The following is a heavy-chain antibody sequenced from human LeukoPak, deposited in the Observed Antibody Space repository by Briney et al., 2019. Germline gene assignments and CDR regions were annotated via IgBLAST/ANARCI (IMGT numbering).Heavy chain of an antibody. CDR2: ISTSGST. D-gene: IGHD3-22*01. CDR3: ARVRYSDSSVLTRKRSYYFDY. CDR1: GGSISSYY. J-gene: IGHJ4*02. V-gene: IGHV4-4*07. Sequence: SETLSLTCTVSGGSISSYYWSWIRQPAGKGLESIGHISTSGSTNYNPSLKSRVTVSVDTSKNQFSLKLSSVTAADTAVYYCARVRYSDSSVLTRKRSYYFDYWGQGTLVTVPS.